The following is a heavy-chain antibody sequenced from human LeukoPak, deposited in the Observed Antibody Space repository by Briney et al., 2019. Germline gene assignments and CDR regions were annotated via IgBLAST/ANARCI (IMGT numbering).Heavy chain of an antibody. D-gene: IGHD2-21*02. J-gene: IGHJ5*02. V-gene: IGHV3-48*03. CDR1: GFTFSSYE. Sequence: GGSLRLSCAASGFTFSSYEMNWVRQAPGKGLEWVSYISSSGSTIYYADSVKGRFTISRDNARNSLYLQMNSLRAEDTAVYYCARIYCGGDCYTNWFDPWGQGTLVTVSS. CDR3: ARIYCGGDCYTNWFDP. CDR2: ISSSGSTI.